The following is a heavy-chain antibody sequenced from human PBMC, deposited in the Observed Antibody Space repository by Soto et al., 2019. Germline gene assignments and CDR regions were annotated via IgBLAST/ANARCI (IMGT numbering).Heavy chain of an antibody. J-gene: IGHJ4*02. CDR3: ARGSYCSGGSCYSGGMV. CDR2: ISYDGSNK. CDR1: GFTFSSYA. Sequence: GGSLRLSCAASGFTFSSYAMHWVRQAPGKGLEWVAVISYDGSNKYYADSVKGRFTISRDNSKNTLYLQMNSLRAEDTAVYYCARGSYCSGGSCYSGGMVWGQGTLVTVSS. V-gene: IGHV3-30-3*01. D-gene: IGHD2-15*01.